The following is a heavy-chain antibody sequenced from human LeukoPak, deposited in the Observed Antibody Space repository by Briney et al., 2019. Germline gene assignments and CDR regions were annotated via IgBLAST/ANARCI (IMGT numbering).Heavy chain of an antibody. CDR3: TGWGDTSAEYFQR. D-gene: IGHD2-21*02. J-gene: IGHJ1*01. V-gene: IGHV3-7*01. Sequence: GGSLRLSCVVSGFTFNRCWMNWVRQAPGKGLEWVAHINPDGRDTYYVDSVKGRFTISRDNAQNSMYLQMNSLRVEDTAVYYCTGWGDTSAEYFQRWGQGTLVTVSS. CDR1: GFTFNRCW. CDR2: INPDGRDT.